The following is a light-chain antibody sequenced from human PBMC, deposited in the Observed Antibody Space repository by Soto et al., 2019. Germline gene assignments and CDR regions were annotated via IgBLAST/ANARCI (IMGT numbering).Light chain of an antibody. J-gene: IGKJ2*01. V-gene: IGKV2-30*02. CDR2: KVS. CDR3: MQGTYRPPYT. Sequence: DVLMTQSPLSLPVTLGQPASISCKSSQSLVHSDGNTYLNWFHQRPGQSPRRLIYKVSSRDSGVPDRFSGSGSGTDFTLKISRVEAEDVGVYYCMQGTYRPPYTFGQGTKLEIK. CDR1: QSLVHSDGNTY.